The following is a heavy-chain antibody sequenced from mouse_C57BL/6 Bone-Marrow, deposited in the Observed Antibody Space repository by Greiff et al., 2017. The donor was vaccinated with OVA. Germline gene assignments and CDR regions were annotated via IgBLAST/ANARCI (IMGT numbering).Heavy chain of an antibody. CDR3: ASSEGLRDYFDY. J-gene: IGHJ2*01. CDR2: IYPGSGNI. CDR1: GYTFTDYY. D-gene: IGHD2-2*01. Sequence: QVHVKQSGAELVRPGASVKLSCKASGYTFTDYYISWVKQRPGQGLEWIARIYPGSGNIYYNEKFKGKATLTAETSSSTAYMQLSSLTSDDSAVYFCASSEGLRDYFDYWGQGTTLTVSS. V-gene: IGHV1-76*01.